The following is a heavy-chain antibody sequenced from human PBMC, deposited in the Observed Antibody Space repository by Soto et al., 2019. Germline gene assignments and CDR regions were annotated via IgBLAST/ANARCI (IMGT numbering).Heavy chain of an antibody. V-gene: IGHV3-33*01. CDR2: IWYDGSNT. Sequence: GESLKISCAASGFIFSSFGMHWGRQAPGKGLEWVAHIWYDGSNTYYADSVKGRFTISRDNSTNTLYLQMNSLRAQDTAVYHCVRDLLGSGGHFDYWGQGTPVTVSS. D-gene: IGHD3-16*01. J-gene: IGHJ4*02. CDR1: GFIFSSFG. CDR3: VRDLLGSGGHFDY.